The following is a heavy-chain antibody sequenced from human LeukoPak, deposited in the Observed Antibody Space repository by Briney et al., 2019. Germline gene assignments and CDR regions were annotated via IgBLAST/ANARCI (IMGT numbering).Heavy chain of an antibody. D-gene: IGHD1-26*01. CDR1: GGSVNSYY. CDR2: MFTGGST. V-gene: IGHV4-4*07. J-gene: IGHJ2*01. CDR3: ARDRSMDGSQYRGYFEL. Sequence: SETLSLTCTVSGGSVNSYYWSWIRQPAGKGLEWIGRMFTGGSTNYNPSLKSRVTMSVDTSKNQFSLKLSSVTAAGTAIYYCARDRSMDGSQYRGYFELWGRGTLVTVSS.